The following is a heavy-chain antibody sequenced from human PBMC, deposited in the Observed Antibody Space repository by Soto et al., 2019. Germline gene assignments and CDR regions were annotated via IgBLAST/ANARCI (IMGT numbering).Heavy chain of an antibody. Sequence: SETLSLTCAVYGGSFSGYYWSWIRQPPGKGLEWIGEINHSGSTNYNPSLKSRVTISVDTSKNQFSLKLSSVTAADTAVYYCARCKPTVVPMDVWGKGTTVTVSS. V-gene: IGHV4-34*01. CDR1: GGSFSGYY. D-gene: IGHD4-17*01. CDR2: INHSGST. J-gene: IGHJ6*03. CDR3: ARCKPTVVPMDV.